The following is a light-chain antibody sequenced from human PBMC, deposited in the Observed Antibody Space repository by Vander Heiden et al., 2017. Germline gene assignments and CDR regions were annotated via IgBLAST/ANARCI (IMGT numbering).Light chain of an antibody. V-gene: IGKV3-11*01. J-gene: IGKJ4*01. Sequence: EIVLTQSPATLSLSPGERATLSCRASQSVSSYLAWYQQKPGQAPRLLIYDASNRATGIPARFSGSGSGTDFTLTISSLEPEDFAVYYCQQRSNWNTFRCGTKVEIK. CDR2: DAS. CDR1: QSVSSY. CDR3: QQRSNWNT.